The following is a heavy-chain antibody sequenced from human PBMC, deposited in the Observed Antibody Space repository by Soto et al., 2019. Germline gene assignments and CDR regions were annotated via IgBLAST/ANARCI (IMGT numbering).Heavy chain of an antibody. V-gene: IGHV4-59*01. D-gene: IGHD3-9*01. J-gene: IGHJ6*03. CDR2: IYYSGST. Sequence: SETLSLTCAVYGGSFSGYYWSWIRQPPGKGLGWIGYIYYSGSTNYNPSLKSRVTISVDTSKNQFSLKLSSVTAADTAVYYCARNKVGLVRSYYYYYYMDVWGKGTTVTVSS. CDR3: ARNKVGLVRSYYYYYYMDV. CDR1: GGSFSGYY.